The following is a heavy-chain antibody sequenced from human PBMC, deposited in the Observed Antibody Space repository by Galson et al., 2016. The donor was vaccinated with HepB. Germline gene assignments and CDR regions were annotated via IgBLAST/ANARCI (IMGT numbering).Heavy chain of an antibody. CDR1: GFIFSDYY. V-gene: IGHV3-11*01. CDR2: IRSSDKTT. J-gene: IGHJ3*02. D-gene: IGHD1-26*01. Sequence: SLRLSCAASGFIFSDYYMSWIRQSSGKGLEWVSYIRSSDKTTFYADSVKGRFTISRDNAKNSLSLQMNSLRAEDTAVYYCARIIGRAFDMGGQGTMVTVSS. CDR3: ARIIGRAFDM.